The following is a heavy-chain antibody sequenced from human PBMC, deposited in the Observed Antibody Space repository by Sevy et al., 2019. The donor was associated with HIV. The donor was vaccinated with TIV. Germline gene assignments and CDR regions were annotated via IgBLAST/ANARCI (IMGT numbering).Heavy chain of an antibody. D-gene: IGHD2-15*01. CDR2: IRQDGNEK. CDR1: GFTFSSHW. Sequence: GGSLRLSCAASGFTFSSHWMTWVRQAPGKGLEWVAKIRQDGNEKYYVDSVEGRFTISRDNAKNSLYLQINSLRAEDTAVYYCARGGGYSRYWGQGTLVTVSS. V-gene: IGHV3-7*01. CDR3: ARGGGYSRY. J-gene: IGHJ4*02.